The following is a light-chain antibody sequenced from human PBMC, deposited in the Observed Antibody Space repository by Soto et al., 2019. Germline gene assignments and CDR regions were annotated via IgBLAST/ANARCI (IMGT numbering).Light chain of an antibody. CDR3: SSYTSSTARV. V-gene: IGLV2-14*01. CDR2: KVS. CDR1: SSDVGGYDY. J-gene: IGLJ1*01. Sequence: QSVLPQPASVSGSPGQSITISCTGTSSDVGGYDYVSWYQHHPGKAPKLMIYKVSNRPSGVSNRFSGSKSGNTASLTISGVQAEDEADYYCSSYTSSTARVFGTGTKVTVL.